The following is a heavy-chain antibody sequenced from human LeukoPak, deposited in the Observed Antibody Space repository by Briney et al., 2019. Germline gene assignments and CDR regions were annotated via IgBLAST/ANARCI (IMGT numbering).Heavy chain of an antibody. V-gene: IGHV4-59*01. CDR2: IYYSGST. J-gene: IGHJ4*02. Sequence: SETLSLTCTVSGGSISSYYWSWLRQPPGKGLEWIGYIYYSGSTNYNPSLKSRVTISVDTSKNQFSLKLSSVTAADTAVYYCARLHRQLGELSYWGQGTLVTVSS. CDR1: GGSISSYY. D-gene: IGHD3-16*02. CDR3: ARLHRQLGELSY.